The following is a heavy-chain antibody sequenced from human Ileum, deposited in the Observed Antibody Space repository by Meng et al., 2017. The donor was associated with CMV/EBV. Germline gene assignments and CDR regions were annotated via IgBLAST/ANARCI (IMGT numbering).Heavy chain of an antibody. Sequence: FAFYGGCFAGYYWSWIRQPPGKGMEWIGEINHSESTNYYPSLKSRVTISVDTSKNQFSLKLSSVTAADTAVYCCARGFLAAAGWFDPWGQVTLVTVSS. V-gene: IGHV4-34*01. CDR3: ARGFLAAAGWFDP. D-gene: IGHD6-13*01. CDR2: INHSEST. J-gene: IGHJ5*02. CDR1: GGCFAGYY.